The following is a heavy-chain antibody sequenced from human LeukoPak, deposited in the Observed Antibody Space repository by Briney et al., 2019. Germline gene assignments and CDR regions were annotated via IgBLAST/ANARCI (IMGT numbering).Heavy chain of an antibody. CDR3: ARSAYGSSWTWFDP. CDR2: IYYSGST. CDR1: GGSISSYY. D-gene: IGHD6-13*01. J-gene: IGHJ5*02. V-gene: IGHV4-59*01. Sequence: SETLSLTCTVPGGSISSYYWSWIRQPPGKGLEWIGYIYYSGSTNYNPSLKSRVTISVDTSKNQFSLKLSSVTAADTAVYYCARSAYGSSWTWFDPWGQGTLVTVSS.